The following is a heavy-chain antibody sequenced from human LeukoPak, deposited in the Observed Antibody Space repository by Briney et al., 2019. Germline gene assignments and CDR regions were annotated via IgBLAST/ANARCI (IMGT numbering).Heavy chain of an antibody. Sequence: GGSLRLSCAASGFTFSSYAMSWVRQAPGKGLEWVSAISGSGGSTYYADSVKGRFTISRATSTNTLYLQMNSLRAEDTAVYYCAKVCQDCGSPPDYWGQGTLVTVSS. J-gene: IGHJ4*02. V-gene: IGHV3-23*01. CDR1: GFTFSSYA. D-gene: IGHD2-15*01. CDR2: ISGSGGST. CDR3: AKVCQDCGSPPDY.